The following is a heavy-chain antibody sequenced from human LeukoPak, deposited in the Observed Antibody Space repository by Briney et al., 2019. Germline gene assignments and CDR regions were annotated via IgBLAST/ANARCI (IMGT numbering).Heavy chain of an antibody. CDR3: ARGFGSGGLLGEPEYNFDY. CDR1: GYTFTSYG. CDR2: MNPNSGNT. V-gene: IGHV1-8*01. J-gene: IGHJ4*02. Sequence: ASVKVSCKASGYTFTSYGINWVRQATGQGLEWMGWMNPNSGNTGYAQKFQGRVTMTRNTSISTAYMELSSLRSEDTAVYYCARGFGSGGLLGEPEYNFDYWGQGTLVTVSS. D-gene: IGHD3-16*01.